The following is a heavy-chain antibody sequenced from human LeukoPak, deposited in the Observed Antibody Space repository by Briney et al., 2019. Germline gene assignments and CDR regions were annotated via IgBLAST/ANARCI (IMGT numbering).Heavy chain of an antibody. J-gene: IGHJ4*02. Sequence: SETLSLTCAVYGGSFSGYYWSWIRQPPGKGLEWIGENNHSGSTNYNPSLKSRVTISVDTSKNRFSLKLSSVTAADTAVYYCARGPDIVVVPAAYDYWGQGTLVTVSS. CDR3: ARGPDIVVVPAAYDY. D-gene: IGHD2-2*01. V-gene: IGHV4-34*01. CDR2: NNHSGST. CDR1: GGSFSGYY.